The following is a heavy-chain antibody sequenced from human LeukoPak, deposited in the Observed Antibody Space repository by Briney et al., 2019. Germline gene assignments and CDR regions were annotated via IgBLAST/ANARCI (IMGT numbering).Heavy chain of an antibody. D-gene: IGHD6-13*01. J-gene: IGHJ4*02. CDR1: GGSISSSSYY. V-gene: IGHV4-39*01. CDR2: IYYSGST. CDR3: ARSPSGGSSWSVFDY. Sequence: PSETLSLTCTVSGGSISSSSYYWGWIRQPPGKGLEWIGSIYYSGSTYYSPSLKSRVTISVDTSKNQFSLKLSSVTAADTAVYYCARSPSGGSSWSVFDYWGQGTLVTVSS.